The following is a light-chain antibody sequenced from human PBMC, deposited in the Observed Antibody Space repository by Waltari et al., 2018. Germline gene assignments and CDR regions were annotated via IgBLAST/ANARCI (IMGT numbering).Light chain of an antibody. CDR1: SGHSTNV. CDR2: VNSDGSH. J-gene: IGLJ3*02. V-gene: IGLV4-69*01. CDR3: QTGGHGTWV. Sequence: HLVLTQSPSASASLRASVKLTCTLSSGHSTNVIAWLQKRPERGPRYLMKVNSDGSHNKGDEIPDRFSGSSSGAEHYLTISSLQSEDEADYYCQTGGHGTWVFGGGTKLTVL.